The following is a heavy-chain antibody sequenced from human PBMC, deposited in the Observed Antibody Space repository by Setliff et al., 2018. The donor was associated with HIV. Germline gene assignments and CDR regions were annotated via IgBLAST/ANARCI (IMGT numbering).Heavy chain of an antibody. CDR3: ARIGDTSGYYFYIFDL. CDR2: VHPVDSDV. CDR1: GYIFTGYW. J-gene: IGHJ3*01. D-gene: IGHD3-22*01. V-gene: IGHV5-51*01. Sequence: PRGSLKISCQGSGYIFTGYWVGWVRQMAGKGLEWMGMVHPVDSDVRYSPSFEGQVTISADKSTSTAYLQWTGLKASDTAMYYCARIGDTSGYYFYIFDLWGQGTMVTVSS.